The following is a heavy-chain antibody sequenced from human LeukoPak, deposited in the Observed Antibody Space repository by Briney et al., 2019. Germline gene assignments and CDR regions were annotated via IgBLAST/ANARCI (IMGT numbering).Heavy chain of an antibody. D-gene: IGHD3-22*01. V-gene: IGHV3-11*04. CDR1: GFTFSDYY. J-gene: IGHJ3*02. Sequence: GGSLRLSCAASGFTFSDYYMSWIRQAPGKGLEWVSYISNSGSNIYYADSVKGRFTISRDNAKNSLYLQMDSLRAEDTAVYYCARELGVGVIGDAFDIWGQGTVVTVSS. CDR2: ISNSGSNI. CDR3: ARELGVGVIGDAFDI.